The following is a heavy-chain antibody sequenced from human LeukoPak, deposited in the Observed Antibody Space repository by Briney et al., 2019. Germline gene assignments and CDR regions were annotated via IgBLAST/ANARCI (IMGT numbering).Heavy chain of an antibody. J-gene: IGHJ3*02. Sequence: PGGSLRLSCAASGFTFSSYWMHWVRQAPGKGLVWVSRINSGGSSTSCADSVKGRFTISRDNAKNTLYLQMNSLRAEDTAVYYCARAGTYYDLWSATSRAFDIWGQGTMVTVSS. D-gene: IGHD3-3*01. CDR2: INSGGSST. CDR1: GFTFSSYW. CDR3: ARAGTYYDLWSATSRAFDI. V-gene: IGHV3-74*01.